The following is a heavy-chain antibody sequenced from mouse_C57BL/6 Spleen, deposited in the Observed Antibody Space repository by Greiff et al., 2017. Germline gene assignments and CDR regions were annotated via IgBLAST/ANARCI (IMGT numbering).Heavy chain of an antibody. Sequence: QAQLQQPGAELVKPGASVKMSCKASGYTFTSYWITWVKQRPGQGLEWIGDIYPGSGSTNYNEKFKSKATLTVDTSSSTAYMQLSSLTSEDSAVYYCARGRSPRARYAMDYWGQGTSVTVSS. J-gene: IGHJ4*01. V-gene: IGHV1-55*01. CDR2: IYPGSGST. CDR1: GYTFTSYW. D-gene: IGHD3-1*01. CDR3: ARGRSPRARYAMDY.